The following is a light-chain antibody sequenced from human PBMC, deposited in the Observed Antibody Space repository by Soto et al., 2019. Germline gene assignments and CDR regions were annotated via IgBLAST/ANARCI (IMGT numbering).Light chain of an antibody. Sequence: DVVMTQSPLSLPVTLGQPASIXXRSXQSLVHSDGIAYFSWLQQRPGRSPRXXIYKVSNRDSGVPARFSGSGSGTDFALKISRVEAEDVGVYYCMQGTHWPITFGQGTRLEIK. J-gene: IGKJ5*01. CDR2: KVS. CDR1: QSLVHSDGIAY. V-gene: IGKV2-30*02. CDR3: MQGTHWPIT.